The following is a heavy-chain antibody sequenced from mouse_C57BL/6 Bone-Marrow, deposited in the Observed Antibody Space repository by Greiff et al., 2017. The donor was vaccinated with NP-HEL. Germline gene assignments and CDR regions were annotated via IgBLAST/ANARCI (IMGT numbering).Heavy chain of an antibody. V-gene: IGHV1-52*01. J-gene: IGHJ4*01. CDR1: GYTFTSYW. CDR2: IDPSDSVT. Sequence: QVQLQQPGAELVRPGSSVKLSCKASGYTFTSYWMHWVKQRPIQGLEWIGNIDPSDSVTHYNQKFKDKATLTVDKSSSTAYMQLSSLTSEDSAVYYCARAHGAMDYWGQGTSVTVSS. D-gene: IGHD1-3*01. CDR3: ARAHGAMDY.